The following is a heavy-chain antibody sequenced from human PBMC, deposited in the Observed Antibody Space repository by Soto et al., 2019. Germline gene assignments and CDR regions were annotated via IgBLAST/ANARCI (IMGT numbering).Heavy chain of an antibody. CDR3: GRGASGSYRLDY. V-gene: IGHV3-74*01. J-gene: IGHJ4*02. CDR1: GFSFSNYW. Sequence: EVQLVESGGGLVQPGGSLRLSCAASGFSFSNYWMHWVRQAPGKGLVWVSRINSDGSSINYADSVKGQFTISRDNAKNTLYLQMSSLRAEDTAVYYCGRGASGSYRLDYRGQGTLVTVSS. D-gene: IGHD3-10*01. CDR2: INSDGSSI.